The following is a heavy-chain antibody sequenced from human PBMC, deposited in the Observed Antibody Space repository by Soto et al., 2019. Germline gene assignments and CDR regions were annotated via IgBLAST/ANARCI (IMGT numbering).Heavy chain of an antibody. CDR3: ASGGLEWFRKHYYGMDV. V-gene: IGHV4-61*01. Sequence: SETLSLTCTVSGGSVSSGRYYWSWLRQPPGKGLEWIGYIYYSGSTNYNPSLKSRVTISVDTSKNQFSLKLSSVTAADTAVYYCASGGLEWFRKHYYGMDVWGQGTTVTVSS. CDR2: IYYSGST. J-gene: IGHJ6*02. CDR1: GGSVSSGRYY. D-gene: IGHD3-3*01.